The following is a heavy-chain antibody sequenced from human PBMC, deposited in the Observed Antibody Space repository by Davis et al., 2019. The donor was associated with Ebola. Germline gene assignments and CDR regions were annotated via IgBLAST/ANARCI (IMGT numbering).Heavy chain of an antibody. D-gene: IGHD6-13*01. V-gene: IGHV3-53*04. CDR2: IYSGGST. Sequence: GGSLRLSCAASGFTVSSNYMSWVRQAPGKGLEWVSVIYSGGSTYYADSVKGRFTISRHNSKNTLYLQMNSLRAEDTAVYYCAKVRYYSTWRGGFNDWGQGTLVTVSS. CDR3: AKVRYYSTWRGGFND. J-gene: IGHJ4*02. CDR1: GFTVSSNY.